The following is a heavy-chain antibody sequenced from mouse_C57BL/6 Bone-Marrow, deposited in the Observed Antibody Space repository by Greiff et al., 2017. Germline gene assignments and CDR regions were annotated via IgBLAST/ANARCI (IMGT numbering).Heavy chain of an antibody. CDR1: GYAFSSSW. D-gene: IGHD1-1*01. CDR2: IYPGDGDT. Sequence: QVQLKQSGPELVKPGASVKISCKASGYAFSSSWMNWVKQRPGKGLEWIGRIYPGDGDTNYNGKFKGKATLTADKSSRTAYMQLSSLTSEDSAVYFCAKITTVVAPDYAMDYWGQGTSVTVSS. J-gene: IGHJ4*01. CDR3: AKITTVVAPDYAMDY. V-gene: IGHV1-82*01.